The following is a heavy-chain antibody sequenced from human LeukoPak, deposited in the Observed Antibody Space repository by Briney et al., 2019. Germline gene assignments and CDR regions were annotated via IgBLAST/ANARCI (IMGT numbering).Heavy chain of an antibody. Sequence: KSSETLSLTCTVSGGSISSGGYYWSWIRQHPGKGLEWIGYIYYSGSTYYNPSLKSRVTISVDTSKNQFSLKLSSVTAADTAVYYCARCHPMIVVVSDAFDIWGQGTMVTVSS. D-gene: IGHD3-22*01. V-gene: IGHV4-31*03. J-gene: IGHJ3*02. CDR2: IYYSGST. CDR1: GGSISSGGYY. CDR3: ARCHPMIVVVSDAFDI.